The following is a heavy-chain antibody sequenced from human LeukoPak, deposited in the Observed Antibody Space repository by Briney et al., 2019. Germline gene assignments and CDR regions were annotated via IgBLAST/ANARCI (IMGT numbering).Heavy chain of an antibody. CDR2: MNPKSGAT. Sequence: GASVKVSCKTSGYRFTGYYLHWVRQAPGQGLEWMGWMNPKSGATDYARKFQGRVTMTRDTSISTAYMELTRLRSDDTAVYYCARVGSSSWSEGGYWGQGTLVTVSS. CDR1: GYRFTGYY. CDR3: ARVGSSSWSEGGY. D-gene: IGHD6-13*01. J-gene: IGHJ4*02. V-gene: IGHV1-2*02.